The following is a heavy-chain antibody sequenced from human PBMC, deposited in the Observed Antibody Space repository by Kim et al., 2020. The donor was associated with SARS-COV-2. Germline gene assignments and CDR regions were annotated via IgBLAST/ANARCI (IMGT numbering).Heavy chain of an antibody. V-gene: IGHV3-74*01. CDR3: ATGGVSAYEY. CDR2: VKGDAVTT. J-gene: IGHJ4*02. Sequence: GGSLRLSCVVTGSAFRNWWVHWVRQAPGKGLVWVSLVKGDAVTTTYADSVRGRFTISRDNAKNTIFLQMNSLSVEDTAVYYCATGGVSAYEYWGQGTQVTVTS. CDR1: GSAFRNWW. D-gene: IGHD3-22*01.